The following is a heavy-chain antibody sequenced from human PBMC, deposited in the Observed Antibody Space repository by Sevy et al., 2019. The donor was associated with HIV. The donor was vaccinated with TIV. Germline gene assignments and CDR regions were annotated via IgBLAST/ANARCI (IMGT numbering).Heavy chain of an antibody. V-gene: IGHV3-30*02. CDR1: GFTFSNFG. CDR3: AKDLAGPGRRYFDY. Sequence: GESLKISCTASGFTFSNFGMHWVRQVPGKGLEWVTFIRYDGSDKYYAASVKGRFTISRDDSKNTLYLQMESLRAEDTAIYYCAKDLAGPGRRYFDYWGQGTLVTVSS. D-gene: IGHD6-13*01. CDR2: IRYDGSDK. J-gene: IGHJ4*02.